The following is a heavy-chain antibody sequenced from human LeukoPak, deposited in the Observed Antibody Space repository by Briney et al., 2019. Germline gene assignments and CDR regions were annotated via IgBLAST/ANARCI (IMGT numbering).Heavy chain of an antibody. D-gene: IGHD6-13*01. CDR3: ARDRGQGYSSSWSPYYMDV. J-gene: IGHJ6*03. CDR2: INAGNGNT. V-gene: IGHV1-3*03. Sequence: ASVKVSCKASGYTFTSYAMHWVRQAPGQRLEWMGWINAGNGNTKYSQEFQGRVTITRDTSASTAYMELSSLRSEDMAVYYCARDRGQGYSSSWSPYYMDVWGKGTTVTVSS. CDR1: GYTFTSYA.